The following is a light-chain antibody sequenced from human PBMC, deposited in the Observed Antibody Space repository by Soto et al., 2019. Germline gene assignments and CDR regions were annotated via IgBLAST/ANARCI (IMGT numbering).Light chain of an antibody. CDR1: ESIGMF. V-gene: IGKV1-39*01. J-gene: IGKJ4*01. CDR3: QQSLHTPLT. CDR2: AAS. Sequence: DIHMTQSPSSLSASVGDRVTIPCRANESIGMFLNWYQQKPGRAPKLLIYAASNMQSGAPSRFSGSGSGTDFTLTITSLQPEDFATYYCQQSLHTPLTFGGGTTVDI.